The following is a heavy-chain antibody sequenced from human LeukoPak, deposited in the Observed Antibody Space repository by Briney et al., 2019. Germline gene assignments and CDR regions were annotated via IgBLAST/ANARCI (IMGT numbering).Heavy chain of an antibody. CDR2: ISADNGDT. CDR1: GYPFSDYG. J-gene: IGHJ5*02. D-gene: IGHD3-10*01. CDR3: ARDTYLYRSGSYSGLDP. V-gene: IGHV1-18*04. Sequence: GASVKVSCRASGYPFSDYGFSWVRQVPGQGLEWVGWISADNGDTRFAQKFQARVTVTTDTSTGTAYMELRSLTSADTAVYFCARDTYLYRSGSYSGLDPWGQGTLVTVSS.